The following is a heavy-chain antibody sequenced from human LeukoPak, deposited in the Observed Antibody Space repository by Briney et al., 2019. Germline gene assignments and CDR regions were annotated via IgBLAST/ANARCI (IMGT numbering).Heavy chain of an antibody. CDR1: GFTFSSYG. CDR2: IRYDGSNK. J-gene: IGHJ6*03. D-gene: IGHD3-22*01. CDR3: ATFYYDSLYYYYMDV. V-gene: IGHV3-30*02. Sequence: GGSLRLSCAASGFTFSSYGMHWVRQAPGKGLEWVAFIRYDGSNKYYADSVKGRFTISRDNSKNTLYLQMNSLRAEDTAVYYCATFYYDSLYYYYMDVWGKGTTVTISS.